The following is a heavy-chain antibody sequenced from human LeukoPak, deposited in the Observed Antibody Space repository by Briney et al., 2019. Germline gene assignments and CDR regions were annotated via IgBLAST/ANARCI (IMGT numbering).Heavy chain of an antibody. CDR2: IVSDGGSS. V-gene: IGHV3-74*01. CDR1: GFTFSDNW. Sequence: GGSLRLSCAASGFTFSDNWMNWVRQAPGKGLVWVSRIVSDGGSSSYADSVKGRFTISRDNAKNTLYLQMNSLRAEDSGVYYCARDMFYSIDYWGQGTLVTVSS. CDR3: ARDMFYSIDY. D-gene: IGHD4-11*01. J-gene: IGHJ4*02.